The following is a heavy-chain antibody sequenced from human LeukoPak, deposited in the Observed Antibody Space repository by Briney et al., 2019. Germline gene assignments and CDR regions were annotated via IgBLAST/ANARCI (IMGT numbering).Heavy chain of an antibody. V-gene: IGHV1-69*05. CDR2: IIPIFGTA. CDR3: ARDSGRPPTSFDY. Sequence: ASVKVSCKASGGTFSSYAFSWVRQAPGQGLEWMGGIIPIFGTANYAQKSQGRVTMTRDTSTSTVYMELNSLRSEDTAVYFCARDSGRPPTSFDYWGQGTLVTVSS. J-gene: IGHJ4*02. D-gene: IGHD1-1*01. CDR1: GGTFSSYA.